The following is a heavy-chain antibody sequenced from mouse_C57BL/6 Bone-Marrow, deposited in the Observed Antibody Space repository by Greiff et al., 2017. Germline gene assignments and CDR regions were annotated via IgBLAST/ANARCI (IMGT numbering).Heavy chain of an antibody. Sequence: QVQLQQPGAELVKPGASVKLSCKASGYTFTSYWMHWVKQRPGQGLEWIGMIHPNSGSTNYNEKFKSKATLTVDKSSSTAYMQLSSLTSEDSAVYYWARSDSSSWFAYWGQGTLVTVSA. CDR1: GYTFTSYW. CDR2: IHPNSGST. V-gene: IGHV1-64*01. J-gene: IGHJ3*01. CDR3: ARSDSSSWFAY. D-gene: IGHD1-1*01.